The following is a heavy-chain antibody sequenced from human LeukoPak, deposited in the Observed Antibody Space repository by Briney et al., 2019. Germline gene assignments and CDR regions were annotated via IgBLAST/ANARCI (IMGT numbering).Heavy chain of an antibody. D-gene: IGHD4-17*01. V-gene: IGHV3-23*01. CDR2: ISGSGGNT. J-gene: IGHJ4*02. CDR1: GFTFSSYA. Sequence: GGSLRLSCAASGFTFSSYAMSWVRQAPGKGLEWVSAISGSGGNTYYADSVKGRFTISRDNSKNTLYLQMNSLRAEDTAVYYCAKDGGRATVKLWDYWGQGTLVTVSS. CDR3: AKDGGRATVKLWDY.